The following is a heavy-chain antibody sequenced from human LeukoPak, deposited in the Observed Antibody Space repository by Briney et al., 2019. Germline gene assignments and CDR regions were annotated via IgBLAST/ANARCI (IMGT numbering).Heavy chain of an antibody. J-gene: IGHJ4*02. V-gene: IGHV4-4*07. CDR1: DYSISSNYY. CDR2: IYTSGST. D-gene: IGHD1-26*01. Sequence: SETLSLTCTVSDYSISSNYYWSWIRQPAGKGLEWIGRIYTSGSTNYNPSLKSRVTMSVDTSKNQFSLKLSSVTAADTAVYYCAREGRVSGSPPGIDYWGQGTLVTVSS. CDR3: AREGRVSGSPPGIDY.